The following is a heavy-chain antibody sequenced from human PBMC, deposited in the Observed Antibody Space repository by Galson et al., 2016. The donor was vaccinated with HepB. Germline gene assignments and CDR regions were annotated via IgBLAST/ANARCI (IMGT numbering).Heavy chain of an antibody. CDR1: GYTFTSYN. V-gene: IGHV1-46*03. CDR3: ARIGRDITMIQGVTKFHYYGMDV. CDR2: INPSVSSI. D-gene: IGHD3-10*01. J-gene: IGHJ6*04. Sequence: SVKVSCKASGYTFTSYNMHWVRQAPGQGREWMGTINPSVSSITYAQKFQGRVTMTRDTSTSTVYMELSSLRADDTAVYYCARIGRDITMIQGVTKFHYYGMDVWGKGTTVTVSS.